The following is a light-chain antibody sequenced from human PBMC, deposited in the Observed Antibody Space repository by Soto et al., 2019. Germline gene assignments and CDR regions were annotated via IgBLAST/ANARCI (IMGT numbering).Light chain of an antibody. CDR2: DAS. CDR3: QQYNNWPPGT. CDR1: QRISNW. Sequence: DVQMTQSPSTLSASVGDRVTITCRASQRISNWLAWYQQKPGKAPKLLIYDASSLESGVPSRFSGSGSGTEFTLTISSLQPDDFATYYCQQYNNWPPGTFGQGTKVEIK. J-gene: IGKJ1*01. V-gene: IGKV1-5*01.